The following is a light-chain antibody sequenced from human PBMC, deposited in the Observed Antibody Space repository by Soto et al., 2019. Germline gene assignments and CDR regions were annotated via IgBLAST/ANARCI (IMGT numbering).Light chain of an antibody. CDR1: QSVSSN. V-gene: IGKV3-15*01. J-gene: IGKJ1*01. Sequence: EVVMTQSPATLSVSPGERATLSCRASQSVSSNLAWYQQKPGQAPRLLIYGASTRATGIPARFSGSGSGTEFTLTISSLQSGDFAVYYCQHPGTFGQGTKVEIK. CDR2: GAS. CDR3: QHPGT.